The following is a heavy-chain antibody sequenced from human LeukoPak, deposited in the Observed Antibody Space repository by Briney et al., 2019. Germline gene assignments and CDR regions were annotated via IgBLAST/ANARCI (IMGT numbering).Heavy chain of an antibody. CDR3: AKDPYGSGSPEGYYYYYYMDV. V-gene: IGHV3-30*02. Sequence: PGGSLRLSCAASKFTLSSYGMHWVRQAPGKGLEWVAFIRYDGSNKYYVDSVKGRFTISRDNSKNTLFLQMNSLRAEDTAVYYCAKDPYGSGSPEGYYYYYYMDVWGKGTTVTVSS. J-gene: IGHJ6*03. D-gene: IGHD3-10*01. CDR1: KFTLSSYG. CDR2: IRYDGSNK.